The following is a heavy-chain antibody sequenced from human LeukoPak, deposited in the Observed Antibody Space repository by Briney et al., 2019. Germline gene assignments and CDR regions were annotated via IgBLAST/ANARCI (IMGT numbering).Heavy chain of an antibody. J-gene: IGHJ4*02. V-gene: IGHV3-30*03. CDR2: ISYDGSNK. Sequence: PGRSLRLSCAASGFTFSSYGMHWVRQAPGKGLEWVAVISYDGSNKYYADSVKGRFTISRDNSKNTLYLQMNSLRAEDTAVYYCARGFRDTAMFLDYWGQGTLVTVSS. CDR3: ARGFRDTAMFLDY. CDR1: GFTFSSYG. D-gene: IGHD5-18*01.